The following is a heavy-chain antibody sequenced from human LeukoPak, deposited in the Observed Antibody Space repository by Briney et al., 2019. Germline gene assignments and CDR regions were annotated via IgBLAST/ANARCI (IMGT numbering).Heavy chain of an antibody. J-gene: IGHJ4*02. CDR3: ARESQQLGTFDY. Sequence: SETLSLTCTVSGASMSSYFWGWIRQSPGKGLEWIGRIYTSGSTNYNPSLKSRVTISVDTSKNQFSLKLSSVTAADTAVYYCARESQQLGTFDYWGQGTLVTVSS. CDR2: IYTSGST. V-gene: IGHV4-4*08. D-gene: IGHD6-13*01. CDR1: GASMSSYF.